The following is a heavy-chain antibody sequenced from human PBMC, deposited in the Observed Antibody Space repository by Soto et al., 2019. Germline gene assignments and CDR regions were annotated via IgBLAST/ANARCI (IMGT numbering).Heavy chain of an antibody. Sequence: GGSLRLSCVASGFTFSNFWMIWVRQAPGKGLEWVANIKGDGSEKRYVDSVKGRLTISRDNAKNSVYLQMNSLRVEDTALYYCGRDEVRNGVGVWGQGTTVTVSS. CDR3: GRDEVRNGVGV. V-gene: IGHV3-7*01. CDR2: IKGDGSEK. CDR1: GFTFSNFW. J-gene: IGHJ6*02.